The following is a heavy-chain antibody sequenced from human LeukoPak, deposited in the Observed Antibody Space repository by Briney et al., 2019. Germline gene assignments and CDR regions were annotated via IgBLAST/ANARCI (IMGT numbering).Heavy chain of an antibody. D-gene: IGHD5/OR15-5a*01. CDR1: GFTFSSYS. J-gene: IGHJ5*02. Sequence: PGGSLRLSCAASGFTFSSYSMNWVRQSPGKGLEWVSYISASSITIYYADSVKGRFTISRDNAKNSLYLHMNSLRAEDTALYYCARDIGSFDPWGQGTLVTVSS. V-gene: IGHV3-48*01. CDR2: ISASSITI. CDR3: ARDIGSFDP.